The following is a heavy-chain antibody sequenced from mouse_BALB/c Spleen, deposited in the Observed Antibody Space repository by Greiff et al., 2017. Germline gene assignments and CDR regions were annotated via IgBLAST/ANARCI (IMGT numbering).Heavy chain of an antibody. V-gene: IGHV5-9-4*01. CDR3: ARDRGISAY. CDR1: GFTFSSYA. J-gene: IGHJ3*01. D-gene: IGHD2-4*01. CDR2: ISSGGSYT. Sequence: EVHLVESGGGLVKPGGSLKLSCAASGFTFSSYAMSWVRQSPEKRLEWVAEISSGGSYTYYPDTVTGRFTISRDNAKNTLYLEMSSLRSEDTAMYCCARDRGISAYWGQGTLVTVSA.